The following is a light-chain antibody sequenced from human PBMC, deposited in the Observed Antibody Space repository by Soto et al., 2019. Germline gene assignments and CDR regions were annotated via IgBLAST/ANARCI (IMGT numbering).Light chain of an antibody. Sequence: IVVTPSPGTLSLSPAKRATLSCMAIQSVSSSYLAWYQQRPGQAPRFLIYGASNRATGIPDRFSGSGSGTEFTLTISSLQSEDFAVYYCQQYNNWPPPTFGQGTRLEI. CDR2: GAS. V-gene: IGKV3D-15*01. CDR1: QSVSSSY. J-gene: IGKJ5*01. CDR3: QQYNNWPPPT.